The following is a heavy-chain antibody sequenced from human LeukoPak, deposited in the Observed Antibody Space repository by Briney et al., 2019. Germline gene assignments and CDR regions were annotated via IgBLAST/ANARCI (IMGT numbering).Heavy chain of an antibody. CDR1: GGSFSGYY. J-gene: IGHJ3*02. D-gene: IGHD3-10*01. Sequence: SETLSLTCAVYGGSFSGYYWSWIRQPPGKGLEWIGNIFYSGSTYYSPSLKSRVTISLDTSRNQFSLKLNSVAAADTAVYYCAKSNGYGLVDIWGQGTMVTVSS. V-gene: IGHV4-34*12. CDR3: AKSNGYGLVDI. CDR2: IFYSGST.